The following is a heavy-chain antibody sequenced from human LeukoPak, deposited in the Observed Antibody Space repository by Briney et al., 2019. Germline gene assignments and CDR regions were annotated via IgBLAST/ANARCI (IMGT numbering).Heavy chain of an antibody. Sequence: PGGSLRLSCAASGFTFSSHWMHWVRQAPGKGLVWVSRINSDGTSTTYADSVKGRFTISRDNAKNTLYLQMNSLRVEDTAVSHCAREGTYSNGPDYWGQGTLVTVSS. J-gene: IGHJ4*02. CDR3: AREGTYSNGPDY. CDR2: INSDGTST. CDR1: GFTFSSHW. V-gene: IGHV3-74*01. D-gene: IGHD3-22*01.